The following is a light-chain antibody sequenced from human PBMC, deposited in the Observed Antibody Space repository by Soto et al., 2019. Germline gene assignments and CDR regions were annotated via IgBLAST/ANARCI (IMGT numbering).Light chain of an antibody. CDR3: CLYIGATTYV. V-gene: IGLV2-14*01. CDR2: LVS. CDR1: TSDIGDYNY. Sequence: QSVLTQPGSVSGSPGQSITISCTGTTSDIGDYNYVSWYQHLPDKVPKLIISLVSNRPSGVSNRFSGSKSGNTASLTISGLQAEDEGDYYCCLYIGATTYVFGTGTKVTVL. J-gene: IGLJ1*01.